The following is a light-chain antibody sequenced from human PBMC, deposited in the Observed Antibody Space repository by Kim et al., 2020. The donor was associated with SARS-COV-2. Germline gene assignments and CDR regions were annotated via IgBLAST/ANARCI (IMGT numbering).Light chain of an antibody. Sequence: LAPGEGATLACRASQSFSSSQLAWYQKKPGQAPRLLIYGASSRATGVPDRFSGSGSGTDFTLTIMRLEPEDFAVYYCQQYGSSPFSFGPGTKLEI. CDR1: QSFSSSQ. J-gene: IGKJ2*03. CDR2: GAS. V-gene: IGKV3-20*01. CDR3: QQYGSSPFS.